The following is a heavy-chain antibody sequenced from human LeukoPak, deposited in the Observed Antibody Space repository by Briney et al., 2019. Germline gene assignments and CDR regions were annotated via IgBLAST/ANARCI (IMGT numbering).Heavy chain of an antibody. J-gene: IGHJ3*02. V-gene: IGHV1-69*13. CDR1: GYTFTSYY. CDR3: AKNYGDYGWDAFGI. D-gene: IGHD4-17*01. CDR2: IIPIFGTA. Sequence: SVKVSCKASGYTFTSYYMHWVRQAPGQGLEWMGGIIPIFGTANYAQKFQGRVTITADESTSTAYMELSSLRSEDTAVYYCAKNYGDYGWDAFGIWGQGTMVTVSS.